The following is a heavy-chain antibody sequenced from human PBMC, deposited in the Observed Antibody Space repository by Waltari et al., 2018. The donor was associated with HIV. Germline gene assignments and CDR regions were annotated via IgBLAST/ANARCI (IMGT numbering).Heavy chain of an antibody. CDR2: IYNGGGT. CDR3: ASLPRAPDTGFGMDV. V-gene: IGHV3-66*01. CDR1: GFNFNGSY. J-gene: IGHJ6*02. D-gene: IGHD5-18*01. Sequence: VQVVESGGGLVLRGGSMVLSWEGSGFNFNGSYWSWVRQPPGKGLEWVAMIYNGGGTKYTDAVKGRFIISGDNSKNTILLQMNRLRIEDTAVYYCASLPRAPDTGFGMDVWGQGTTVTVSS.